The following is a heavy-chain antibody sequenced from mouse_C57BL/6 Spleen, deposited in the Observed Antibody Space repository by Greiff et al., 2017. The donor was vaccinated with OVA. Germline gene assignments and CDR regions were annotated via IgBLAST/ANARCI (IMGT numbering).Heavy chain of an antibody. D-gene: IGHD1-1*01. CDR3: ALTTVVRYAMDY. CDR2: INPNYGTT. Sequence: VQLQQSGPELVKPGASVKISCKASGYSFTDYNMNWVKQSNGKSLEWIGVINPNYGTTSSKQKFKGKATLTVDQSSSTAYMQRNSLTSEASAVYYCALTTVVRYAMDYWGQGTSVTVSS. CDR1: GYSFTDYN. J-gene: IGHJ4*01. V-gene: IGHV1-39*01.